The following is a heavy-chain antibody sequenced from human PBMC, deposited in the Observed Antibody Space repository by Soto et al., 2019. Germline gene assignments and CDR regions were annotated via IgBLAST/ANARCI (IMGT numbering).Heavy chain of an antibody. D-gene: IGHD3-3*01. Sequence: QVQLVQSGAEVKEPGSAVKVSCKAPADSFSSYGISWVRQAPGQGLEWMGGIIPIFGTTNYAEKFQGRVTITAHESTNTAYMELSSLRSEDTALYYCARVFPDGWVEPGVVRGYLDTWGRGALVTVSS. CDR3: ARVFPDGWVEPGVVRGYLDT. CDR1: ADSFSSYG. V-gene: IGHV1-69*01. CDR2: IIPIFGTT. J-gene: IGHJ4*02.